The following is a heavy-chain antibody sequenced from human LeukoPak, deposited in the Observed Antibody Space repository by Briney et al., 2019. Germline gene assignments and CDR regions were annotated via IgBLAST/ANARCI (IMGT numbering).Heavy chain of an antibody. CDR3: ARGRKQLLGY. J-gene: IGHJ4*02. D-gene: IGHD6-13*01. Sequence: PSQTLSLTCTVSGGSVSSGGYYWSWIRQPPGKGPEWIGYIYHSGSTYYNPSLKSRVTISVDRSKNQFSLKLSSVTAADTAVYYCARGRKQLLGYWGQGTLVTVSS. CDR2: IYHSGST. V-gene: IGHV4-30-2*01. CDR1: GGSVSSGGYY.